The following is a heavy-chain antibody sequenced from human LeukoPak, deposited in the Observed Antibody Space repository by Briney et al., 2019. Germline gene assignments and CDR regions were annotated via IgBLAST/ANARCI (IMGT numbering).Heavy chain of an antibody. CDR1: GYTFNTYG. J-gene: IGHJ4*02. D-gene: IGHD3-22*01. CDR2: VSPYNGNT. Sequence: ASVKVSCKPYGYTFNTYGITWVRQAPGQGLEWMGWVSPYNGNTNYAQKFPGRVTMTTDTSTSTAYMELRSLRSDDTAVYYCARGPHERSGYPDDWGQGTLVTVSS. CDR3: ARGPHERSGYPDD. V-gene: IGHV1-18*01.